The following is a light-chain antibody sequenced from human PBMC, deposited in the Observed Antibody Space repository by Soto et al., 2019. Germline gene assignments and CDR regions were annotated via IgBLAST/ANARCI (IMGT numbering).Light chain of an antibody. J-gene: IGKJ4*01. Sequence: IVLPQSPTTLSLSPGERATLSCRASQSVSSYLAWYQQKPGQAPRLLIYDASNRATGIPARFSGSGSGTEFTLTISGLQSEDFAIYYCQHYKTWPLAFGGGTKVDI. CDR3: QHYKTWPLA. CDR2: DAS. CDR1: QSVSSY. V-gene: IGKV3-11*01.